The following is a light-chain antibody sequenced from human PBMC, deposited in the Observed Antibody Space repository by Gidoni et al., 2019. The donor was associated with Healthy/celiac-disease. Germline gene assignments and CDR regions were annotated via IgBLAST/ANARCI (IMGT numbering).Light chain of an antibody. V-gene: IGKV3-11*01. CDR3: QQRSNWPPMYT. CDR2: DAS. Sequence: EIVLTQSPATLSLSPGERATLSCRASQSVSSYLAWYQQKPGQAPRLLIYDASNRATGIPARFSGSGSGTDFTLTISSLEPEDFAVYYCQQRSNWPPMYTFXQXTKLXIK. CDR1: QSVSSY. J-gene: IGKJ2*01.